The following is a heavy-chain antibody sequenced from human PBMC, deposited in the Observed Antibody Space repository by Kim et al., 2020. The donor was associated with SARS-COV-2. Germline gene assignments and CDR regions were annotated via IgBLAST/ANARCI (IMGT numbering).Heavy chain of an antibody. CDR3: ATKDTAMGPFDY. D-gene: IGHD5-18*01. CDR1: GGTFSSYA. Sequence: SVKVSCKASGGTFSSYAISWVRQAPGQGLEWMGGIIPIFGTANYAQKFQGRVTITADESTSTAYMELSSLRSEDTAVYYCATKDTAMGPFDYWGQGTLVTVSS. J-gene: IGHJ4*02. V-gene: IGHV1-69*13. CDR2: IIPIFGTA.